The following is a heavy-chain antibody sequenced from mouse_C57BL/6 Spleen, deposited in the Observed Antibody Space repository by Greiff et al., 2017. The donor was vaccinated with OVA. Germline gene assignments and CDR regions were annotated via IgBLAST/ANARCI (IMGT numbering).Heavy chain of an antibody. Sequence: VQLQQPGAELVKPGASVKLSCKASGYTFTSYWMHWVKQRPGQGLEWIGMIHPNSGSTNYNEKFKSKATLTVDKSSSTAYMQLSSLTSEDSAVYYCARSTVVARPYFDVWGTGTTVTVSS. CDR2: IHPNSGST. J-gene: IGHJ1*03. CDR1: GYTFTSYW. V-gene: IGHV1-64*01. D-gene: IGHD1-1*01. CDR3: ARSTVVARPYFDV.